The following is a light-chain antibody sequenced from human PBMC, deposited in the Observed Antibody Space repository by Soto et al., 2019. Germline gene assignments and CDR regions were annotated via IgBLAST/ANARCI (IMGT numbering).Light chain of an antibody. CDR2: RND. Sequence: QSVLTQPPSASGTPGQRVTISCSGTNSNIGNNYVYWYQQLPGAAPELLIYRNDQRPSGVPDRLSGSKSGTSASLAISALRSEDEGDYYCAAWDDSLSVFFGGATKLTVL. CDR3: AAWDDSLSVF. V-gene: IGLV1-47*01. CDR1: NSNIGNNY. J-gene: IGLJ2*01.